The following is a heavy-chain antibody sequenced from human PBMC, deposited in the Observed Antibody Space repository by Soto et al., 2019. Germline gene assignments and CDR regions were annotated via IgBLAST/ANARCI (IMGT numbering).Heavy chain of an antibody. D-gene: IGHD5-12*01. CDR2: IYYSGST. CDR1: GGSVSSGSYY. V-gene: IGHV4-61*01. J-gene: IGHJ4*02. CDR3: AREMATIRVFDY. Sequence: SETLSRTCTVSGGSVSSGSYYWSWIRQPPGKGLEWIGYIYYSGSTNYNPSLKSRVTISVDTSKNQFSLKLSSVTAADTAVYYCAREMATIRVFDYWGQGTLVTVSS.